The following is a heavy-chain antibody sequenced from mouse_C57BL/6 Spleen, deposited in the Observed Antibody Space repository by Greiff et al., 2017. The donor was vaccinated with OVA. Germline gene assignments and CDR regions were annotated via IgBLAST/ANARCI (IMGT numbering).Heavy chain of an antibody. V-gene: IGHV10-3*01. CDR2: IRSKSSNYAT. Sequence: GGGLVQPKGSLKLSCAASGFTFNTYAMHWVRQAPGKGLEWVARIRSKSSNYATYYADSVKDRFTISRDDSQSMLYLQMNNLKTEDTAMYYCVREPPYYGSSYWYFDVWGTGTTVTVSS. CDR1: GFTFNTYA. CDR3: VREPPYYGSSYWYFDV. D-gene: IGHD1-1*01. J-gene: IGHJ1*03.